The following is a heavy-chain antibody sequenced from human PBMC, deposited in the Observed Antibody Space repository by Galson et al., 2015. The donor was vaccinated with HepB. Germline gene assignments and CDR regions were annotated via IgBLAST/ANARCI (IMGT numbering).Heavy chain of an antibody. CDR1: GFTFSSYS. D-gene: IGHD3-10*01. Sequence: SLRLSCAASGFTFSSYSMNWVRQAPGKGLEWVSSISSSSSYIYYADSVKGRFTISRDNAKNSLYLQMNSLRAEDTAVYYCARDRATRVRPSYYYGMDVWGQGTTVTVSS. CDR3: ARDRATRVRPSYYYGMDV. J-gene: IGHJ6*02. V-gene: IGHV3-21*01. CDR2: ISSSSSYI.